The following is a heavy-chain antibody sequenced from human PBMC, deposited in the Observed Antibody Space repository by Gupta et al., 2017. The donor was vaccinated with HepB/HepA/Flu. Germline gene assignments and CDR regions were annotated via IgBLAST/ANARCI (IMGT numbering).Heavy chain of an antibody. J-gene: IGHJ5*02. CDR3: WGYET. Sequence: EVQLVESGGGLVEPGGSLRLSCDTSGFPFSEAYMHWVRQAPGKGLEWVGLIKRMTDGETTNYGAPVKGRFSISRDDSKTTAYIQMNSLKTEDTGVYYCWGYETWGQGTLVTVSS. V-gene: IGHV3-15*05. CDR2: IKRMTDGETT. D-gene: IGHD3-16*01. CDR1: GFPFSEAY.